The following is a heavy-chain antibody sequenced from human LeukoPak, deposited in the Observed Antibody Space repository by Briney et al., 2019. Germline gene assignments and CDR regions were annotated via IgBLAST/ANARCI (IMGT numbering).Heavy chain of an antibody. Sequence: PGGSLRLSCAASGFTFSSYWMHWVRQAPGKGLVWVSRIYIDGGTKNYADSVKGRFTISRDNSKNTLYLQMNNLRAEDTAVYYCSRDGRGDYPKFDYGGQGAVVTVSS. CDR2: IYIDGGTK. CDR3: SRDGRGDYPKFDY. CDR1: GFTFSSYW. D-gene: IGHD4-17*01. J-gene: IGHJ4*02. V-gene: IGHV3-74*01.